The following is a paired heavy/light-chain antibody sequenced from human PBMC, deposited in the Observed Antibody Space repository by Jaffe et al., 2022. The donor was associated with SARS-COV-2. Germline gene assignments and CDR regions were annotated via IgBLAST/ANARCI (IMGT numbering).Light chain of an antibody. Sequence: EIVLTQSPVTLSLSPGERATLSCRASQSVGTHIAWYQQKPGQAPRLLIYDAFNRAAGVPARFSGSGSGTDFTLTISSLESEDFAVYYCQQRDNWPKTFGQGTRLESK. V-gene: IGKV3-11*01. CDR2: DAF. J-gene: IGKJ2*01. CDR1: QSVGTH. CDR3: QQRDNWPKT.
Heavy chain of an antibody. D-gene: IGHD2-21*02. J-gene: IGHJ4*02. CDR1: GFNFATST. Sequence: EVQLVESGGGLVQPGGSLRLSCAASGFNFATSTMNWVRQAPGKGLEWISYITGGSRTIYFADSVKGRFTISRDNAKNSLYLQMDSLRDEDTAVYYCATHGQNCGGDCYYDYWGQGTLVTVSS. CDR3: ATHGQNCGGDCYYDY. CDR2: ITGGSRTI. V-gene: IGHV3-48*02.